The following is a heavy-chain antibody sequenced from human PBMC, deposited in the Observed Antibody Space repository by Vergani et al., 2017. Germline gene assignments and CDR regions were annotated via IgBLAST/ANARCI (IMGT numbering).Heavy chain of an antibody. D-gene: IGHD6-19*01. V-gene: IGHV4-59*11. Sequence: QVQLQESGPGLVKSSETLSLTCSVSFYSIRNLYCNWIRQPPGKGLEWIGSIHYSENTNYNPALTTRVTISVDTSKNQFSLTLTSVAAADTAVYYCASDTHSGQRADRWGQGILVTVTS. CDR2: IHYSENT. CDR3: ASDTHSGQRADR. CDR1: FYSIRNLY. J-gene: IGHJ5*02.